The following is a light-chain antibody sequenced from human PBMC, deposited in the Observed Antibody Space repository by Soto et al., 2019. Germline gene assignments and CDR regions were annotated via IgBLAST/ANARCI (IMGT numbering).Light chain of an antibody. V-gene: IGKV4-1*01. CDR1: QSVLYSSNNKNY. CDR3: QQYYSTLWT. CDR2: RAS. J-gene: IGKJ1*01. Sequence: DIVMTQSPDSLAVSLGERATINCKSSQSVLYSSNNKNYLAWYQQKPGQPPKLLIYRASTREAGVPDRFSGSGSGTDSTPTISRLQAEDVAVYYCQQYYSTLWTFGQGTKVEIK.